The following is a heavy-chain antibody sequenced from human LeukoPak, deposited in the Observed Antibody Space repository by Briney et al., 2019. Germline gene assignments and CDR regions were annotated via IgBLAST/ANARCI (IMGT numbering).Heavy chain of an antibody. V-gene: IGHV3-30*03. Sequence: PGRSLRLSCAASGFTFSSYGMHWVRQAPGKGLEWVAVISYDGSNKYYADSVKGRFTISRDNSKNTLYLQMNSLRAEDTAVYYCARDNPIDYWGQGTLVTVSS. CDR2: ISYDGSNK. CDR1: GFTFSSYG. CDR3: ARDNPIDY. J-gene: IGHJ4*02.